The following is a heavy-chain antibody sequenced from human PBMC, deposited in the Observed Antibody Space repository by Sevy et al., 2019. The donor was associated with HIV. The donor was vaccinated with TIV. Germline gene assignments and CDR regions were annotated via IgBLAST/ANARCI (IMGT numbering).Heavy chain of an antibody. V-gene: IGHV3-21*01. CDR3: ASLGFFDTRGPTTEHASDM. D-gene: IGHD3-22*01. CDR1: GFTFSRFT. J-gene: IGHJ3*02. Sequence: GGSLRLSCAASGFTFSRFTMNWVRQAPGKGLEWVSSISSSGRHIYYADSVMGRFAISRDNAKESLFLHMNSLRADDTALYYCASLGFFDTRGPTTEHASDMWGQGTMVTVSS. CDR2: ISSSGRHI.